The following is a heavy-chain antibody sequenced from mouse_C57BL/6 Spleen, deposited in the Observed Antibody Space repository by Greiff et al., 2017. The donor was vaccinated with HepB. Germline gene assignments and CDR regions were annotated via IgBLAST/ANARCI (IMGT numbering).Heavy chain of an antibody. D-gene: IGHD1-1*01. CDR1: GYTFTDYY. Sequence: EVQLQQSGPELVKPGASVKISCKASGYTFTDYYMNWVKQSHGKSLEWIGDINPNNGGTSYNQKFKGKATLTVDKSSSTAYMELRSLTSEDSAVYYCARGRLRLKAMDYWGQGTSVTVSS. V-gene: IGHV1-26*01. CDR3: ARGRLRLKAMDY. CDR2: INPNNGGT. J-gene: IGHJ4*01.